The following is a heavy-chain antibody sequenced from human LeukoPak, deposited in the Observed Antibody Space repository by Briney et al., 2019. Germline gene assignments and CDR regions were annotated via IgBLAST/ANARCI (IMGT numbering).Heavy chain of an antibody. CDR1: GGSIGSYY. Sequence: SETLSLTCTVSGGSIGSYYWTWIQQPPGKGLEWIGYIYYSGNTNHNPSLKSRVTISVDTSKNQFSLKLSSVTAADTAVYYCASSDSSGYYDNWGQGTLVTVSS. J-gene: IGHJ4*02. D-gene: IGHD3-22*01. V-gene: IGHV4-59*01. CDR3: ASSDSSGYYDN. CDR2: IYYSGNT.